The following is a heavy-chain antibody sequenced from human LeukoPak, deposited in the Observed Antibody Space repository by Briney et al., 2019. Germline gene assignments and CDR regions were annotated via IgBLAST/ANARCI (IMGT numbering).Heavy chain of an antibody. Sequence: SETLSLTCAVYGGSFSGYYWSWIRQPPGKGLEWIGEINHSGSTNYNPSLKSRVTISADMSKNQFSLKVSSVTAADTAVYYCARYNPAFDYWGQGTLVTVSS. CDR2: INHSGST. D-gene: IGHD1-14*01. J-gene: IGHJ4*02. CDR1: GGSFSGYY. V-gene: IGHV4-34*01. CDR3: ARYNPAFDY.